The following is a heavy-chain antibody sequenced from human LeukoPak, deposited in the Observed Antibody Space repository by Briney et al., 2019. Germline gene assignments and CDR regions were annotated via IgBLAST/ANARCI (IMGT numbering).Heavy chain of an antibody. Sequence: PGGSLRLSCAASGFTFSYYWMHWVRQAPGKGLVWVSRINSDGTTTTYADSVKGRFTISRDNAKNTLYLQMNSLRVEDTAVYYCARDPHGYWWFDPWGQGTLVTVSS. CDR1: GFTFSYYW. J-gene: IGHJ5*02. V-gene: IGHV3-74*01. CDR2: INSDGTTT. D-gene: IGHD5-18*01. CDR3: ARDPHGYWWFDP.